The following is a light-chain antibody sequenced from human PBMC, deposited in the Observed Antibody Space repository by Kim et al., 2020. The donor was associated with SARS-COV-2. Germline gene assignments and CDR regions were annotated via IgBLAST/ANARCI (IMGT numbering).Light chain of an antibody. CDR3: QQRSNWPST. CDR1: QSVSSS. Sequence: EIVVTQSPATLSLSPGERATLSCRASQSVSSSLAWYQQKPGQAPRLLIYDASNRATGIPARFSGSGSGTDFTLTISSLEPEDFAVYYCQQRSNWPSTFGQGTRLEIK. V-gene: IGKV3-11*01. J-gene: IGKJ5*01. CDR2: DAS.